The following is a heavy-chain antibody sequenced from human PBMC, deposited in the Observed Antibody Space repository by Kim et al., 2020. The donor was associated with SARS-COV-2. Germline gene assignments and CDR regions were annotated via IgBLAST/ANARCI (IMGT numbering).Heavy chain of an antibody. V-gene: IGHV3-7*03. D-gene: IGHD3-10*01. CDR1: GFTFSSYW. J-gene: IGHJ6*02. Sequence: GGSLRLSCAASGFTFSSYWMSWVRQAPGKGLEWVANIKQDGSEKYYVDSVKGRFTISRDNAKNSLYLQMNSLRAEDTAVYYCARFPTMVRGVYYYYYGMDVWGQGTTVTVSS. CDR2: IKQDGSEK. CDR3: ARFPTMVRGVYYYYYGMDV.